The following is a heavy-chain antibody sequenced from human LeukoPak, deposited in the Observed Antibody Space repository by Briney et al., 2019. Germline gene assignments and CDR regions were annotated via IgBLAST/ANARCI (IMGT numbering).Heavy chain of an antibody. Sequence: PSETLSLTCSVNGGSSSGYYWSWIRQPPGKGLEWIGETNHSGNTNYNPSLKSRVTISGDTSKNQFSLKLSSVTAADTAVYYCETSSSATIDYFYDYIDVWGKGTTVTVSS. CDR1: GGSSSGYY. CDR2: TNHSGNT. V-gene: IGHV4-34*01. J-gene: IGHJ6*03. D-gene: IGHD2-15*01. CDR3: ETSSSATIDYFYDYIDV.